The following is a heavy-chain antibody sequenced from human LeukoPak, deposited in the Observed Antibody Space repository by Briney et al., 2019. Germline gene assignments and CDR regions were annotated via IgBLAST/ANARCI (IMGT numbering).Heavy chain of an antibody. CDR2: ISPSGGST. CDR3: ARAPSDYCSGGSCYYYYGMDV. V-gene: IGHV1-46*01. J-gene: IGHJ6*02. Sequence: ASVKVSCKASGYTLTSYYMHWVRQAPGQGLEWMGIISPSGGSTSYAQKFQGRVTMTRDTSTSTVYMELSSLRSEDTAVYYCARAPSDYCSGGSCYYYYGMDVWGQGTTVTVSS. CDR1: GYTLTSYY. D-gene: IGHD2-15*01.